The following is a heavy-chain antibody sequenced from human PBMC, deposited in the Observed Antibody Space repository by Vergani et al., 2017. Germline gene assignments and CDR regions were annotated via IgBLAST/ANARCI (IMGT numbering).Heavy chain of an antibody. V-gene: IGHV4-61*02. CDR3: AREGVATYYYYMDV. J-gene: IGHJ6*03. CDR2: IYTSGST. CDR1: GSSISSGSYY. D-gene: IGHD5-12*01. Sequence: QVQLQESGPGLVKPSQTLSLTCTVSGSSISSGSYYWSWIRQPAGKGLEWIGRIYTSGSTNYNPSLKSRVTMSVDTSKNQFSLKLSSVTAADTAVYYCAREGVATYYYYMDVWGKGTTVTVSS.